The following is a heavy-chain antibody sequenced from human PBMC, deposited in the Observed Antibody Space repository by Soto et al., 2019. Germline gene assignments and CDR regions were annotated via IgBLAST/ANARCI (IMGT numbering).Heavy chain of an antibody. CDR1: GGSISSGDYY. Sequence: QVQLQESGPGLVKPSQTLSLTCTVSGGSISSGDYYWSWIRQPPGKGLEWIGYIYYSGSTYYNPSLKSRVTISVDTSKNQFSLKLSSVTAADTAVYYCARAGGGLLWFGGGAGEDYWGQGTLVTVSS. CDR3: ARAGGGLLWFGGGAGEDY. CDR2: IYYSGST. D-gene: IGHD3-10*01. J-gene: IGHJ4*02. V-gene: IGHV4-30-4*01.